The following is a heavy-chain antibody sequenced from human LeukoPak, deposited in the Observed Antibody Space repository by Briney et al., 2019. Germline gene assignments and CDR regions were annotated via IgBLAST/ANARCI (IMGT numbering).Heavy chain of an antibody. CDR2: INHSGST. Sequence: SETLSLTCAVYGGSFSGYYWSWIRQPPGKGLEWIGEINHSGSTNYNPSLKSRVTISVDTSKNQFSLKLSSVTAADTAVYYCARRSRFRTGMDVWGQGTTVTVSS. V-gene: IGHV4-34*01. CDR1: GGSFSGYY. J-gene: IGHJ6*02. CDR3: ARRSRFRTGMDV.